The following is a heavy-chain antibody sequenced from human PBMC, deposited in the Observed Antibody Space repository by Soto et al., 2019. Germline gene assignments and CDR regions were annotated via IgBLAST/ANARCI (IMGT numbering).Heavy chain of an antibody. CDR1: GFTFSSYE. CDR3: ARASVYGDYGMDV. V-gene: IGHV3-48*03. CDR2: ISSSGSTI. D-gene: IGHD4-17*01. Sequence: EVQLVESGGGLVQPGGSLRLSCAASGFTFSSYEMNWVRQAPGKGLEWVSYISSSGSTIYHADSVKGRFTISRDNAKNSLYLQMNSLRAEDTAVYYCARASVYGDYGMDVWGQGTTVTVSS. J-gene: IGHJ6*02.